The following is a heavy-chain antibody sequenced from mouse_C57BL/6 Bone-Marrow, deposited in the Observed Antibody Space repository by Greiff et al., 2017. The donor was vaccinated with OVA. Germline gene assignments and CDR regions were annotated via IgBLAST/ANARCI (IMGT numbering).Heavy chain of an antibody. CDR1: GYTFTSYW. Sequence: EVKLVESGTVLARPGASVKMSCKTSGYTFTSYWMHWVKQRPGQGLEWIGAIYPGNSDTSYNQKFKGKAKLTAVTSASTAYMELSSLTNEDSAVYYCTSKITTVVANYAMDYWGQGTSVTVSS. J-gene: IGHJ4*01. V-gene: IGHV1-5*01. CDR3: TSKITTVVANYAMDY. CDR2: IYPGNSDT. D-gene: IGHD1-1*01.